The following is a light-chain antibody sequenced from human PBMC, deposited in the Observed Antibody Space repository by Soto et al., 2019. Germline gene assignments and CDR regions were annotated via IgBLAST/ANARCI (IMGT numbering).Light chain of an antibody. CDR1: QAISVS. J-gene: IGKJ1*01. CDR2: DAS. CDR3: QQYEKYST. Sequence: IQMTQSPSTLSASVGDTVTISCRASQAISVSLAWYRQKPGKAPNLLIYDASTLQEGVPSRFSGSGSGTEFTLTVTRLQPDDFATYFCQQYEKYSTFGQGTKVDVK. V-gene: IGKV1-5*01.